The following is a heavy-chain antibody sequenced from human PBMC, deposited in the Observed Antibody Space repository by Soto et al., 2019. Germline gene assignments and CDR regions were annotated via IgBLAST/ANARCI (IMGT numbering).Heavy chain of an antibody. CDR2: IGTAGDT. D-gene: IGHD2-2*01. CDR3: ARVSPSCGSSTSRYYGVHYLYYGMDV. V-gene: IGHV3-13*01. CDR1: GFTFSSYD. J-gene: IGHJ6*02. Sequence: ESGGGLVPPGGSLRLSCAASGFTFSSYDMHWVRQATGNGLEWVSAIGTAGDTYYPGSVKGRFTISTENAKNSLSLQMNSLRAAHTAVYFFARVSPSCGSSTSRYYGVHYLYYGMDVWGQGTTVTVSS.